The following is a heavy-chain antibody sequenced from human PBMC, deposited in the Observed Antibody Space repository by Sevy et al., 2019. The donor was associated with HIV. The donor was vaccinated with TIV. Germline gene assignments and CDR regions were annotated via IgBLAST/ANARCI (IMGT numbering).Heavy chain of an antibody. CDR1: GYAFSSNG. CDR2: ISGYNGNT. D-gene: IGHD4-17*01. Sequence: ASVKVSCKASGYAFSSNGISWVRQAPGQGLEWMGWISGYNGNTNYTEKFQGRVTMTTDTSTTTAYMELRSLRSDDSAGYYCARESRNDYADPNDAFDIWGQGTMVTVSS. V-gene: IGHV1-18*04. J-gene: IGHJ3*02. CDR3: ARESRNDYADPNDAFDI.